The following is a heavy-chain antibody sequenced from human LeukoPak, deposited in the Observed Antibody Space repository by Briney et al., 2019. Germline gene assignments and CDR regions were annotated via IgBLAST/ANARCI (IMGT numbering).Heavy chain of an antibody. V-gene: IGHV3-30-3*01. J-gene: IGHJ4*02. CDR3: ARSQSSGGSTLEY. CDR1: GFTFSSCA. Sequence: PGGSLRLSCTASGFTFSSCAIHWVRQAPGKGLEWVAVISYDGSNKYYADSVKGRFTISRDNSKNTLYLQMNSLRAEDTAVYSCARSQSSGGSTLEYWGEGTLVTVSS. D-gene: IGHD6-19*01. CDR2: ISYDGSNK.